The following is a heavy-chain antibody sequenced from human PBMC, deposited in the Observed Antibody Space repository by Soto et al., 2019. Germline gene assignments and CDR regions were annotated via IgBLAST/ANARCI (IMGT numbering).Heavy chain of an antibody. CDR2: ISYDGSNK. Sequence: GGSLRLSFAASGFTFSSYAMHWVRQAPGKGLEWVAVISYDGSNKYYADSVKGRFTISRDNSKNTLYLQMNSLRAEDTAVYYCARARGDVWGQGTTVTVSS. J-gene: IGHJ6*02. V-gene: IGHV3-30-3*01. CDR3: ARARGDV. D-gene: IGHD3-10*01. CDR1: GFTFSSYA.